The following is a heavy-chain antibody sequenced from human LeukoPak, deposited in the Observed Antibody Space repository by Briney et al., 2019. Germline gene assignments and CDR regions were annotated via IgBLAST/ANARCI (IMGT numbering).Heavy chain of an antibody. J-gene: IGHJ4*02. CDR1: GFTFSTYA. D-gene: IGHD1-1*01. Sequence: GGSLRLSCAASGFTFSTYAMSWVRQAPGKGLEWVSSISGSVGSTYYADSVKGRFTLSRDNSKNTLYLQMNSLRAEDTAVYYCARDFNWETYWGQGTLVTVSS. CDR3: ARDFNWETY. V-gene: IGHV3-23*01. CDR2: ISGSVGST.